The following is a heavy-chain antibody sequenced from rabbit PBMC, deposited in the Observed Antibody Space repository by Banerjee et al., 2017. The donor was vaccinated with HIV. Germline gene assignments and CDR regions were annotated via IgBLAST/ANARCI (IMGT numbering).Heavy chain of an antibody. CDR2: IDAGSGST. J-gene: IGHJ4*01. Sequence: QEQLVESGGGLVQPEGSLTLTCTASGFSFSSSYYMCWVSQAPGKGLEWIGCIDAGSGSTYYASWAKGRFAISKTSSTTVTLQMTSLTAADTATYFCARNYFTYGYAVYPYVLNLWGPGTLVTVS. D-gene: IGHD6-1*01. V-gene: IGHV1S45*01. CDR3: ARNYFTYGYAVYPYVLNL. CDR1: GFSFSSSYY.